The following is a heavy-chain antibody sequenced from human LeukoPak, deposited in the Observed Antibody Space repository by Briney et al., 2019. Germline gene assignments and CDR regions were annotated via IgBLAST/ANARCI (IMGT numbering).Heavy chain of an antibody. D-gene: IGHD2-8*01. CDR2: IYYSGST. V-gene: IGHV4-59*01. CDR3: ARGMAPYAFDI. CDR1: GGSISSYY. J-gene: IGHJ3*02. Sequence: SETLSLTCTVSGGSISSYYWSWIRQPPGKGLEWIGYIYYSGSTIYNPSLKSRVTISVDTSKNQFSLKLSSVTAADTAVYYCARGMAPYAFDIWGQGTMVTVSS.